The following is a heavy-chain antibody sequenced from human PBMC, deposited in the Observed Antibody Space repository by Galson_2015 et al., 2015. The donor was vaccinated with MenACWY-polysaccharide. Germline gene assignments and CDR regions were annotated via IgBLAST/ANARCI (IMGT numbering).Heavy chain of an antibody. CDR1: GFSLSTSGVG. J-gene: IGHJ4*02. D-gene: IGHD5-18*01. Sequence: PALVKPTQTLTLTCTFSGFSLSTSGVGVGWIRQPPGKALEWLALIYWDDDKRYGPSLKSRLTITKDTSKNQVVLTMTNMDPVDTATYYCAHSQTGYSYVDYWGQGTLVTVSS. CDR2: IYWDDDK. V-gene: IGHV2-5*05. CDR3: AHSQTGYSYVDY.